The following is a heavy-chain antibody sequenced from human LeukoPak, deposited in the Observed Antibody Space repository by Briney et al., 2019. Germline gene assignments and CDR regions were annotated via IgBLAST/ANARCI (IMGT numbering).Heavy chain of an antibody. D-gene: IGHD3-22*01. J-gene: IGHJ4*02. CDR3: AKDMAYYDSSGAKDY. CDR2: ISWNSGSI. CDR1: GFTFDDYA. V-gene: IGHV3-9*01. Sequence: GGSLRLSCAASGFTFDDYAMHGVRQAPGKGLECVSGISWNSGSIGYADSVKGRFTISRDNAKNSLYLQMNSLRAEDTALYYCAKDMAYYDSSGAKDYWGQGTLVTVSS.